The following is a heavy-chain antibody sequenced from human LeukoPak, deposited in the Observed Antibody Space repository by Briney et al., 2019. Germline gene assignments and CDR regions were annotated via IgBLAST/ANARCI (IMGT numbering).Heavy chain of an antibody. CDR1: GFTMSHYG. CDR2: IRSAVETT. V-gene: IGHV3-23*01. Sequence: GGSLRLSCAASGFTMSHYGVSWVRQAPGKGLERISGIRSAVETTHCADSVKGRFIISRDNSKNALSLQLNSLRPEDTALYYCAKHFCTGLDCSLFDSWGQGTLVTVSS. CDR3: AKHFCTGLDCSLFDS. D-gene: IGHD3/OR15-3a*01. J-gene: IGHJ4*02.